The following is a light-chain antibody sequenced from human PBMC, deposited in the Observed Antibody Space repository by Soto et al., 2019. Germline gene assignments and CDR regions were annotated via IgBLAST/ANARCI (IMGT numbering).Light chain of an antibody. J-gene: IGKJ1*01. Sequence: DIQMTQSPSTLSGSVGDRVTITCRASQTISSWLAWYQQKPGKAPKLLIYAASPLESGVPSRFSRSGSGTDLTLTISCLQSEDFATYYCQQYYRYPRTFGQGTKVDI. V-gene: IGKV1-5*01. CDR2: AAS. CDR3: QQYYRYPRT. CDR1: QTISSW.